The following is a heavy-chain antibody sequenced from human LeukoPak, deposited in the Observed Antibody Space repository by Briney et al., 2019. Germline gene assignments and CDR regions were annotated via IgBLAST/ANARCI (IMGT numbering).Heavy chain of an antibody. CDR2: FDPEDGET. J-gene: IGHJ4*02. V-gene: IGHV1-24*01. Sequence: GASVKVSCKVSGYTLTELSMHWVRQAPGKGLEWMGGFDPEDGETIYAQKFQGRVTMTVDTSTDTAYMELSRLRSEDTAVYYCAGRDCSSTSCPFDYWGQGTLVTVSS. CDR1: GYTLTELS. D-gene: IGHD2-2*01. CDR3: AGRDCSSTSCPFDY.